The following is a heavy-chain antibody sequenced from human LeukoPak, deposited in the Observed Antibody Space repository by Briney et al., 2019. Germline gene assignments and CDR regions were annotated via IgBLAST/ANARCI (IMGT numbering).Heavy chain of an antibody. J-gene: IGHJ5*02. Sequence: PGGSLRLSCAASGFTFSSYWMSWVRQAPGKGLEWVANIKQDGSEKYYVDSVKGQFTISRDNAKNSLCLQMNSLRAEDTAVYYCARGGSSTLLWFGELLWGWFDPWGQGTLVTVSS. V-gene: IGHV3-7*01. CDR1: GFTFSSYW. D-gene: IGHD3-10*01. CDR3: ARGGSSTLLWFGELLWGWFDP. CDR2: IKQDGSEK.